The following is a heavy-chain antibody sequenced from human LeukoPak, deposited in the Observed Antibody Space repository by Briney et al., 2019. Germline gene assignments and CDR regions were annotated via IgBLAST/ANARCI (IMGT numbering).Heavy chain of an antibody. CDR1: GFTFSSYA. J-gene: IGHJ4*02. D-gene: IGHD2-2*01. CDR2: LTDTGGIT. V-gene: IGHV3-23*01. CDR3: ARRKGDCRTTSCTDY. Sequence: GGSLRLSCAASGFTFSSYAMCWVRQAPGKGLEWVSSLTDTGGITYYTDSVRGRFTISRDNSRNTLYLQMNSLRGEDTAIYYCARRKGDCRTTSCTDYWGLGTLVTVSS.